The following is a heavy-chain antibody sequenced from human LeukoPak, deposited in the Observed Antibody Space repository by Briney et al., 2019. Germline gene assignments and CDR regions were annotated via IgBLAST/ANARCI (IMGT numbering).Heavy chain of an antibody. CDR2: IYTSGGT. CDR3: AREFKRWRPGYCSSTSCYAFDY. V-gene: IGHV4-4*07. Sequence: NPSETLSLTCTVSGGSISSYYWSWIRQPAGKGLEWIGRIYTSGGTNYNPSLKSRVTMSVDTSKTQFSLKLSSVPAADTAVYYCAREFKRWRPGYCSSTSCYAFDYWGQGTLVTVSS. D-gene: IGHD2-2*01. CDR1: GGSISSYY. J-gene: IGHJ4*02.